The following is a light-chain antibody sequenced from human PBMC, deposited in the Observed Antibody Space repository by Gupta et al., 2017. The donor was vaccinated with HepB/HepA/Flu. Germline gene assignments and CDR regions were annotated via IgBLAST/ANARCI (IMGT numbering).Light chain of an antibody. Sequence: SDKLTQSPSVSVSPGQTVTITRSGDQMGEKYATWYQQRAGQSPMLVIYQDKKRASGIPERFSGSNSGNTATLTISGTQHMDEADYYCQAWDSYSVLFGGGTKLTVL. CDR3: QAWDSYSVL. CDR2: QDK. CDR1: QMGEKY. J-gene: IGLJ2*01. V-gene: IGLV3-1*01.